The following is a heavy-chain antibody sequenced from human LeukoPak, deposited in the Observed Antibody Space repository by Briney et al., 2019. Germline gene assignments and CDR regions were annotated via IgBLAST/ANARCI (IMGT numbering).Heavy chain of an antibody. CDR2: ISSSSSYI. CDR1: GFTFSSYS. V-gene: IGHV3-21*04. CDR3: ATKYQLPDNDAFDI. J-gene: IGHJ3*02. D-gene: IGHD2-2*01. Sequence: PGGSLRLSCAASGFTFSSYSMNWVRQAPGKGLEWVSSISSSSSYIYYADSVKGRFTISRDNSKNSLYPQMNSLRTEDTALYYCATKYQLPDNDAFDIWGQGTMVTVSS.